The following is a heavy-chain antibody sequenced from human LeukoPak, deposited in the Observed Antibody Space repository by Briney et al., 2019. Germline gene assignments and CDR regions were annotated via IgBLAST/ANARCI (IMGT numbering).Heavy chain of an antibody. J-gene: IGHJ5*02. D-gene: IGHD2-21*01. V-gene: IGHV4-59*01. Sequence: GTLRLSCAASGFTFSNYGMSWIRQPPGKGLEWIGYIYYSGSTNYNPSLKSRVTISVDTSKNQFSLKLSSVTAADTAVYYCARGYSWFDPWGQGTLVTVSS. CDR3: ARGYSWFDP. CDR2: IYYSGST. CDR1: GFTFSNYG.